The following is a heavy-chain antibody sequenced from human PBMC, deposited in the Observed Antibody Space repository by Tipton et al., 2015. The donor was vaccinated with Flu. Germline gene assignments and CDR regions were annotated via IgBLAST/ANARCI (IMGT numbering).Heavy chain of an antibody. D-gene: IGHD5-24*01. V-gene: IGHV4-59*01. CDR1: GDSISSFY. J-gene: IGHJ4*02. CDR3: ATSGWRDPRGSFDF. Sequence: LRLSCSVSGDSISSFYWSWIRQPPGKGLEWIAYISNSGSSNYNPSLKSRVTISLDTSKNQFSLRVNSVTAADTAVYYCATSGWRDPRGSFDFWGQGTLVTVSS. CDR2: ISNSGSS.